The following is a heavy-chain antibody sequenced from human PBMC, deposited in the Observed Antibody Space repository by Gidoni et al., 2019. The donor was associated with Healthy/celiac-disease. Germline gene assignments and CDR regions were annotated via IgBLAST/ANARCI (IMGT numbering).Heavy chain of an antibody. J-gene: IGHJ5*02. CDR1: GGTFSSYA. CDR2: IIPILGIA. V-gene: IGHV1-69*09. CDR3: ARLEGYSSSWYDP. D-gene: IGHD6-13*01. Sequence: QVQLVQSGAEVTKPGSSVKVSCKASGGTFSSYAISWVRQAPGQGLEWMGRIIPILGIANYAQKFQGRVTITADKSTSTAYMELSSLRSEDTAVYYCARLEGYSSSWYDPWGQGTLVTVSS.